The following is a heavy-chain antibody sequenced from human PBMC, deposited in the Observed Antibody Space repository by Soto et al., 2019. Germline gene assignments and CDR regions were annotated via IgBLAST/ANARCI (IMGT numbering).Heavy chain of an antibody. Sequence: HEHLVQSGAEVKRPGASLKVSCKASGDSFTGYYIHWVRQAPGQGLEWMGWINPDSGATNYAQNLQGMVTLTSDTSISTASMDLTSLTSDDTAVYYCARGDYGTGGYPFPYFDYWGQGTLVIVSS. J-gene: IGHJ4*02. CDR2: INPDSGAT. CDR3: ARGDYGTGGYPFPYFDY. CDR1: GDSFTGYY. V-gene: IGHV1-2*02. D-gene: IGHD2-8*02.